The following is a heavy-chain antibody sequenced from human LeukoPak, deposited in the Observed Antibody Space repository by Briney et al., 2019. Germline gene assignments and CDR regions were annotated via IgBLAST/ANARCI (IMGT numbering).Heavy chain of an antibody. CDR1: GYTFTSYD. J-gene: IGHJ5*02. CDR3: AGSYDFWSGYYRGFDP. V-gene: IGHV1-8*01. D-gene: IGHD3-3*01. CDR2: MNPNSGNT. Sequence: ASVKVSCKASGYTFTSYDINWVRQATGQGLEWMGWMNPNSGNTGYAQKFQGRVTMTRNTSISTAYTELSSLRSEDTAVYYCAGSYDFWSGYYRGFDPWGQGTLVTVSS.